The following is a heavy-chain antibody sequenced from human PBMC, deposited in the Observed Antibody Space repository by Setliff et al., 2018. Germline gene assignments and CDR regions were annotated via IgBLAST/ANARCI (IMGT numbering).Heavy chain of an antibody. J-gene: IGHJ1*01. D-gene: IGHD4-17*01. CDR3: ARRAVTAEYFQH. CDR2: IYPGDSDT. Sequence: GESLKISCKGSGYSFTTYWIGWVRQMPGKGLEWMGIIYPGDSDTRYSPSFQGQVTISADKSISTAYPQLSSLKASDTAIYYCARRAVTAEYFQHWGHGTLVTVSS. CDR1: GYSFTTYW. V-gene: IGHV5-51*01.